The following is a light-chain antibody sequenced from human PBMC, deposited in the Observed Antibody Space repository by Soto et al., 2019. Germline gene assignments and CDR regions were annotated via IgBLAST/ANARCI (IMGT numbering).Light chain of an antibody. CDR1: QSLLHSNGYNY. Sequence: DMVMTQSPLSLPVTPGEPASISCRSSQSLLHSNGYNYLDWYLQKPGQSLQLLIYLGSNRPFGVPDRFSGSGSGTDFTLKISRVEAEDVGVYYCMQALQTPWTFGQGTKVEIK. CDR2: LGS. V-gene: IGKV2-28*01. J-gene: IGKJ1*01. CDR3: MQALQTPWT.